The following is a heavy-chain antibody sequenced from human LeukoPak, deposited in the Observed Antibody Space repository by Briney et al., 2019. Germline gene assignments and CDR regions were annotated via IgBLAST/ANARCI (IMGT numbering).Heavy chain of an antibody. D-gene: IGHD6-19*01. CDR3: ARQQWLDGAYYFDY. Sequence: PGRSLRLSCAASGFTFDDYAMHWVRQAPGKGLEWVSGISWNSGFIGYADSVKGRFTISRDNAKNSLYLQMNSLRAEDTAVYYCARQQWLDGAYYFDYWGQGTLVTVSS. J-gene: IGHJ4*02. CDR2: ISWNSGFI. CDR1: GFTFDDYA. V-gene: IGHV3-9*01.